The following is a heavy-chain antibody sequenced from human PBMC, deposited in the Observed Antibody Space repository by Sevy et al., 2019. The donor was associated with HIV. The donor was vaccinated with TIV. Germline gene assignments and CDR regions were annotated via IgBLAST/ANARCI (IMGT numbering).Heavy chain of an antibody. CDR3: AREGCTKPHDY. Sequence: GGSLRLSCAASGFTFNNYSMSWVRQPPGKGLEWVATLTGGCGGINYADSVKGRFTIYRDNSKNSFYLQMNNLRAEDTALYYCAREGCTKPHDYWGQGTLVTVSS. CDR2: LTGGCGGI. J-gene: IGHJ4*02. CDR1: GFTFNNYS. D-gene: IGHD2-8*01. V-gene: IGHV3-23*01.